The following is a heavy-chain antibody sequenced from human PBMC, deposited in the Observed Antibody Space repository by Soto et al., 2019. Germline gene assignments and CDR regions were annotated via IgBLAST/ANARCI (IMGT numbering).Heavy chain of an antibody. CDR1: GGSISSDGNY. V-gene: IGHV4-31*03. CDR2: IYYSGRT. D-gene: IGHD3-10*01. CDR3: ARARMVRGIIYYYGMDV. Sequence: QVQLQESGPGLVKSSQTLSLTCTVSGGSISSDGNYWSWIRQHPGKGLEWIGYIYYSGRTNYNPSLKSRVNISVDTSKNQFSLKLNSVTAADTAVYYCARARMVRGIIYYYGMDVWGQGTTVTVSS. J-gene: IGHJ6*02.